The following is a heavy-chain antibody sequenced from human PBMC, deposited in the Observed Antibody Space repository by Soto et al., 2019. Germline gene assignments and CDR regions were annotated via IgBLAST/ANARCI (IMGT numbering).Heavy chain of an antibody. CDR1: GDTFSFYT. CDR2: INPILSMS. D-gene: IGHD3-10*01. J-gene: IGHJ4*02. V-gene: IGHV1-69*02. CDR3: ATSYGSGYRAFDY. Sequence: QVQLVQPGAEVKKPGSSVKVSCKASGDTFSFYTINWVRQAPGLGLEWVGRINPILSMSNYAQKFQGRVTMTADKSTNTAYMELRSLRSEDTAMYYCATSYGSGYRAFDYWGQGALVTVSS.